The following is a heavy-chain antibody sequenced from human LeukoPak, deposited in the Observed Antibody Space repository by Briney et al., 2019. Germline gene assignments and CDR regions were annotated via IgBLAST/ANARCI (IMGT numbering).Heavy chain of an antibody. CDR3: TTQVYDFWSGYFDY. V-gene: IGHV3-49*04. CDR1: GFTSGDYL. J-gene: IGHJ4*02. CDR2: IRRKAYGGTT. Sequence: PGRSLRLSCTASGFTSGDYLMSWVRQAPPKGLEWVGFIRRKAYGGTTEYAASVKGRFTISGDDSKTIAYLQMNSLQTQDTAVYYCTTQVYDFWSGYFDYWGQGTRVSVSS. D-gene: IGHD3-3*01.